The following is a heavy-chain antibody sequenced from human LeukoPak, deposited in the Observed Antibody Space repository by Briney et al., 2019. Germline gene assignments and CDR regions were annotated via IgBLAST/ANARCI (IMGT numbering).Heavy chain of an antibody. Sequence: SETLSLTCTVSRGSISSSSYYWSWVRQPPGKGLEWIASIYYTGSTYYNPSLKSRVTISLDMSKNEFFLTMSSVTAADTAVYFCTAEKNGSPHYWGQGTQVTVPS. CDR3: TAEKNGSPHY. V-gene: IGHV4-39*07. CDR2: IYYTGST. CDR1: RGSISSSSYY. D-gene: IGHD2-8*01. J-gene: IGHJ4*02.